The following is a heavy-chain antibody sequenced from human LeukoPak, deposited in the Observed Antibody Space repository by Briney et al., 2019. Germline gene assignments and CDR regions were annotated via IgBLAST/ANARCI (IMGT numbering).Heavy chain of an antibody. V-gene: IGHV3-13*01. D-gene: IGHD1-1*01. CDR3: ARGPPRGKYYCMYD. CDR1: GFTFSSFY. J-gene: IGHJ6*03. CDR2: IWNTRDT. Sequence: WGSLRLSCAASGFTFSSFYMHWVRQPTGQGLEWVSTIWNTRDTYYPGSVKGRFTLSRDKAKNSLYLQMSSLTAGDTAVYYCARGPPRGKYYCMYDWGKGPTVSVS.